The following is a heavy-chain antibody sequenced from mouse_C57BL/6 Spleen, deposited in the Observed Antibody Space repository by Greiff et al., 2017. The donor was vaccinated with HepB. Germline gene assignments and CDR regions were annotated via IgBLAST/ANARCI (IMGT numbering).Heavy chain of an antibody. D-gene: IGHD1-1*01. J-gene: IGHJ3*01. V-gene: IGHV1-82*01. CDR3: ARWDYGSSPFAY. CDR1: GYAFSSSW. Sequence: VKLLESGPELVKPGASVKISCKASGYAFSSSWMNWVKQRPGKGLEWIGRIYPGDGDTNYNGKFKGKATLTADKSSSTAYMQLSSLTSEDSAVYFCARWDYGSSPFAYWGQGTLVTVSA. CDR2: IYPGDGDT.